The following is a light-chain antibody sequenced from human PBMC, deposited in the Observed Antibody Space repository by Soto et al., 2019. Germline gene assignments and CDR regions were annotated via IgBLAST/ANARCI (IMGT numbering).Light chain of an antibody. CDR2: GAS. V-gene: IGKV3-20*01. CDR1: QSVSNNY. Sequence: EIVLTQSPGTLALSPGERATLSCRASQSVSNNYLAWYQQKPGQAPRLLIYGASTRVTGIPDRFSGSGSGTEFTFTISRLEPEDFALYYCHQYGGPPRTFGQGTKVDIK. J-gene: IGKJ1*01. CDR3: HQYGGPPRT.